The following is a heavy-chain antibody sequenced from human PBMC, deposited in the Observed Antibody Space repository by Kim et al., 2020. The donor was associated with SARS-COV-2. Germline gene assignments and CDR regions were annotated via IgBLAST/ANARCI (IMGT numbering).Heavy chain of an antibody. V-gene: IGHV3-9*01. Sequence: GGSLRLSCAASGFTFDDYAMHWVRQAPGKGLEWVSGISWNSGSIGYADSVKGRFTISRDNAKNSLYLQMNSLRAEDTALYYCAKDAAVAGTSWGQGTLVTVSS. CDR1: GFTFDDYA. CDR2: ISWNSGSI. J-gene: IGHJ4*02. CDR3: AKDAAVAGTS. D-gene: IGHD6-19*01.